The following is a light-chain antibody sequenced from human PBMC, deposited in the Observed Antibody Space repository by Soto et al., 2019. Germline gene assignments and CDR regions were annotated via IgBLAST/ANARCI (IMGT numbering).Light chain of an antibody. J-gene: IGKJ1*01. Sequence: TVMTQSPAVQSVSPGERATLSCRASQSVDSRLAWYQQKPGQAPRLLIYGASTRATGIPARFSGSGSGTEFTLTISSLQSEASAIYYCQQFSDSPPERTFGQGTKVEVK. V-gene: IGKV3-15*01. CDR3: QQFSDSPPERT. CDR2: GAS. CDR1: QSVDSR.